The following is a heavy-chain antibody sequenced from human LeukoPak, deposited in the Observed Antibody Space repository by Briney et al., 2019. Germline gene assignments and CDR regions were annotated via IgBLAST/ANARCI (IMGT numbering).Heavy chain of an antibody. J-gene: IGHJ4*02. CDR1: GYSFSNYW. V-gene: IGHV5-51*01. Sequence: GESLKISCKASGYSFSNYWIAWVRQMPGRGLEWMGIICPDDSDTRYGPSFQGQVTISADKSISTAYLQWSSLKASDTAMYYCARSDYGSGSYYDYWGQGTLVTVSS. D-gene: IGHD3-10*01. CDR2: ICPDDSDT. CDR3: ARSDYGSGSYYDY.